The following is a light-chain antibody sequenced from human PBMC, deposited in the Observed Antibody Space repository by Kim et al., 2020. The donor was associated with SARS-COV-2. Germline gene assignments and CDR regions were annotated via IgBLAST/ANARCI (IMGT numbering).Light chain of an antibody. CDR3: QTWGTGIGV. CDR1: SGHNTYA. V-gene: IGLV4-69*01. Sequence: QLVLAQSPSASASLGASVKLTCTLSSGHNTYAVAWHQQQPERGPRFLMKLNSDGSHSKGDGIPDRFSGSSSGAGRYLIISSLQSEDEADYYCQTWGTGIGVFGGGTQLTVL. CDR2: LNSDGSH. J-gene: IGLJ3*02.